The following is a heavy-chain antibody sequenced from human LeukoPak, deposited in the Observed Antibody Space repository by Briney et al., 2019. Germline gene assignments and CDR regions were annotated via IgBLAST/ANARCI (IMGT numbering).Heavy chain of an antibody. D-gene: IGHD1-1*01. CDR2: ISSSGSTI. CDR3: ARVRNWNWFDP. J-gene: IGHJ5*02. V-gene: IGHV3-48*03. CDR1: GFAFSSYE. Sequence: GGSLRLSCAASGFAFSSYEMNWVRQAAGKGLEWVSYISSSGSTIYYADSVKGRFTISRDNAKNTLYLQMNSLRAEDTAVYYCARVRNWNWFDPWGQGTLVTVSS.